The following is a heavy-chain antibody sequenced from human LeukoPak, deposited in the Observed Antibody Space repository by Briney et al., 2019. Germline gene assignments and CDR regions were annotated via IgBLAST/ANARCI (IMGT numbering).Heavy chain of an antibody. Sequence: WASVKVSCKASGYTFTSYGITWVRQAPGQGLEWMGWISPDSGNTKHAQNFQGRVTMTTDTSTSTAYMELRSLRSDDTAVYYCAKDSTAGGPHCRSTTCYASDYWGQGTLVTVSS. CDR3: AKDSTAGGPHCRSTTCYASDY. J-gene: IGHJ4*02. CDR2: ISPDSGNT. V-gene: IGHV1-18*01. CDR1: GYTFTSYG. D-gene: IGHD2-2*01.